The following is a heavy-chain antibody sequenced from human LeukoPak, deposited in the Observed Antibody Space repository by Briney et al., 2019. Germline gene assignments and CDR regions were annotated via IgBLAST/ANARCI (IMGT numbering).Heavy chain of an antibody. Sequence: SETLSLTCTVSGGSISSGSYYWRWIRQPPGKGLEWIGYIYYSGSTNYNPSLKSRVTISVDTSKNQFSLKLNSVTAADTAVYYCARVSYDTSGYPHDYWGQGTLVTVSS. D-gene: IGHD3-22*01. CDR1: GGSISSGSYY. V-gene: IGHV4-61*01. J-gene: IGHJ4*02. CDR2: IYYSGST. CDR3: ARVSYDTSGYPHDY.